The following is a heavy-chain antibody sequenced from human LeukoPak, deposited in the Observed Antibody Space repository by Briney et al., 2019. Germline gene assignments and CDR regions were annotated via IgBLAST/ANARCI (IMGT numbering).Heavy chain of an antibody. CDR3: ARGPPWGDTAMAPYFDY. V-gene: IGHV4-34*01. J-gene: IGHJ4*02. CDR1: GGSSSGYY. Sequence: KPSETLSLTCAVYGGSSSGYYWSWIRLPPGKGLEWIGEINHSGSTNYNPSLKSRVTISVDTSKNQFSLKLGSVTAADTAVYYCARGPPWGDTAMAPYFDYWGQGTLVTVSS. CDR2: INHSGST. D-gene: IGHD5-18*01.